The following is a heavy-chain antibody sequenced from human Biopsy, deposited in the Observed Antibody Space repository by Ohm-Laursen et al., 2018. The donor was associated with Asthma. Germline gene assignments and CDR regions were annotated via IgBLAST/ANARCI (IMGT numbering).Heavy chain of an antibody. J-gene: IGHJ3*01. D-gene: IGHD3-9*01. CDR3: ARTYYDFLTGQVKDVFGV. V-gene: IGHV1-3*04. CDR2: VNTGNGDT. Sequence: ASVKVSCKASGYNFISFAIHWVRQAPGQRLEWMGWVNTGNGDTKYSQKFQGSVTITRDTSASTAYMELRSLRSEDTATYYCARTYYDFLTGQVKDVFGVWGQGTMVAVSS. CDR1: GYNFISFA.